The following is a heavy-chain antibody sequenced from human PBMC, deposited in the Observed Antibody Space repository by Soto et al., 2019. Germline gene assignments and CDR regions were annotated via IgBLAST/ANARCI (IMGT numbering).Heavy chain of an antibody. Sequence: GGSLRLSCTASGFPFSSYTMHWLRRAPGKGLEWVGIISYDGSLKYYADSVKGRFTISRDNSKSALYLQMNSLRPEDTAVYYCAKDFKVSGSYYGSLNYYYGMDVWGKGTTVTVSS. D-gene: IGHD3-10*01. CDR2: ISYDGSLK. CDR3: AKDFKVSGSYYGSLNYYYGMDV. J-gene: IGHJ6*04. CDR1: GFPFSSYT. V-gene: IGHV3-30*18.